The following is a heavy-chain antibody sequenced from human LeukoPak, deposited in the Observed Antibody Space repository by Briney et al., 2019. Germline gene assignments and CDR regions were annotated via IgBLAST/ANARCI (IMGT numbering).Heavy chain of an antibody. CDR3: ARGVIVNGNRRPLLIYYFDY. D-gene: IGHD2/OR15-2a*01. Sequence: GASVKVSCKSSGYIFTSYDINWVRQATGQGLDWMGWMNPNSGNTGYAQKFQGRVTMTRNTSISTAYMELSSLRSEDTAVYYCARGVIVNGNRRPLLIYYFDYWGQGTLVTVSS. CDR1: GYIFTSYD. V-gene: IGHV1-8*01. CDR2: MNPNSGNT. J-gene: IGHJ4*02.